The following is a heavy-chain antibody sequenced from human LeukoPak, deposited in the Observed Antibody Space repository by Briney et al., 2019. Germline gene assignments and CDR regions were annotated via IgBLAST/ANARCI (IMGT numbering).Heavy chain of an antibody. CDR1: GGSISSYY. Sequence: SETLSLTCTVSGGSISSYYWSWIRQPAGKGLEWIGRIYTSGSTNYNPSLRSRVTMSVDTSKNQFSLKLSSVTAADTAVYYCASITMVRGVWEAFDIWGQGTMVTVSS. CDR2: IYTSGST. D-gene: IGHD3-10*01. CDR3: ASITMVRGVWEAFDI. V-gene: IGHV4-4*07. J-gene: IGHJ3*02.